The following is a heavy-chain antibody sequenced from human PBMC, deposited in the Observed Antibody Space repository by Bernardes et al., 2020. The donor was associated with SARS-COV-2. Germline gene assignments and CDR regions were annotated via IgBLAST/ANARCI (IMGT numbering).Heavy chain of an antibody. J-gene: IGHJ4*02. CDR1: GFIFSNDA. V-gene: IGHV3-33*01. D-gene: IGHD3-10*01. CDR3: ARAAGSGAYLIDH. Sequence: GGSLRLSCAAFGFIFSNDAMHWVRQAPGKGLEWVALMWNVGSETKYADSVKGRFSISRDNSNNRVYLQMNSLRVEDTAIYFCARAAGSGAYLIDHWGQGTLVTVSS. CDR2: MWNVGSET.